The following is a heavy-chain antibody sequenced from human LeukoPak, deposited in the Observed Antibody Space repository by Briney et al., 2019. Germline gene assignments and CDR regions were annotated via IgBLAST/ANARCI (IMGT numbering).Heavy chain of an antibody. CDR1: GGSISSYY. V-gene: IGHV4-59*12. D-gene: IGHD5/OR15-5a*01. Sequence: SETLSLTCTVSGGSISSYYWSWIRQPPGEALEWIGSLFYSGNMYYSPSLKSRVTMSVDTSKNQFSLNLSSVTAADTAVYYCARENIVSTRDFDFWGRGAQVTVSS. CDR2: LFYSGNM. CDR3: ARENIVSTRDFDF. J-gene: IGHJ4*02.